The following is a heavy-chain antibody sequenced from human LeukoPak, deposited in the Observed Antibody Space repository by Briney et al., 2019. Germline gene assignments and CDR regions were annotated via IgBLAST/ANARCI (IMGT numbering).Heavy chain of an antibody. CDR3: AREHKAAGTRGRDY. D-gene: IGHD6-13*01. V-gene: IGHV1-8*01. CDR1: GYTFTSYD. Sequence: ASVKVSCKASGYTFTSYDINWVRQATGQGLEWMGWMNPNSGNTGYAQKFQGRVTMTRNTSISTAYMELSSLRSEDTAVYYCAREHKAAGTRGRDYWGQGTLVTVSS. J-gene: IGHJ4*02. CDR2: MNPNSGNT.